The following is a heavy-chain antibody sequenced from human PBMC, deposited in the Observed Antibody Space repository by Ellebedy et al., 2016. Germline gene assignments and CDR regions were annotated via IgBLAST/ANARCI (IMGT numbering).Heavy chain of an antibody. Sequence: SETLSLTCTVSGGSVSSGSYYWSWVRQPPGKGLEWIGYIYYTGSTNYNPSFKSRVPISLDTSRNKFSLKLSSVTAADTAVYYCARGVYGSGNTFDYWGQGTLVTVSS. D-gene: IGHD3-10*01. CDR3: ARGVYGSGNTFDY. CDR2: IYYTGST. J-gene: IGHJ4*02. CDR1: GGSVSSGSYY. V-gene: IGHV4-61*01.